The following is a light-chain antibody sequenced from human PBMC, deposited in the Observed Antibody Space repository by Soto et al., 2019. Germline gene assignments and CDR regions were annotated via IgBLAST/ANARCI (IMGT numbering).Light chain of an antibody. J-gene: IGKJ5*01. V-gene: IGKV1-39*01. CDR2: AAS. CDR3: QQRYSTPVT. Sequence: DIQMTQSPSSLSASVGDRVTITCRASQSISSYLNWYQQQPGKAPTLLIYAASSLQGGVPPRFSGRGSGTEFSLLISSRQPEDVATYYCQQRYSTPVTFGQGTRLEIK. CDR1: QSISSY.